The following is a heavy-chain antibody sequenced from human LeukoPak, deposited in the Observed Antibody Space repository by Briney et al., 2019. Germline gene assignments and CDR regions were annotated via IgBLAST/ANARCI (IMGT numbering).Heavy chain of an antibody. CDR2: ISGSGGST. D-gene: IGHD4-17*01. CDR3: ARDQAVTTVNWFDP. CDR1: GFTFSSYA. Sequence: GGSLRLSCVASGFTFSSYAMSWVRQAPGKGLEWVSGISGSGGSTYYADSVKGRFTISRDNSKNTLYLQMNSLRAEDTAVYYCARDQAVTTVNWFDPWGQGTLVTVSS. V-gene: IGHV3-23*01. J-gene: IGHJ5*02.